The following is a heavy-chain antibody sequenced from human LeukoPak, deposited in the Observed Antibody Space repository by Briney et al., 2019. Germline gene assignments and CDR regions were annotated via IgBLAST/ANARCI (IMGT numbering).Heavy chain of an antibody. CDR2: IYPDDSDT. CDR3: ARGYCGGDCYANYFDY. CDR1: GSSFTSYW. J-gene: IGHJ4*02. Sequence: GESLKISCKGSGSSFTSYWIGWVRQMPGKGLEGMGIIYPDDSDTRYSPSFQGQVTISADKSISTAYLQWSSLKASDTAMYYCARGYCGGDCYANYFDYWGQGTLVTVSS. V-gene: IGHV5-51*01. D-gene: IGHD2-21*02.